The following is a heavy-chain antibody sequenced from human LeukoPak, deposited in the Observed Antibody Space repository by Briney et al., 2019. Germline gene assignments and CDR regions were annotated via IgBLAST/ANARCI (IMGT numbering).Heavy chain of an antibody. V-gene: IGHV4-34*01. CDR1: GGSFSGYY. CDR2: INHSGST. CDR3: ARGAYGSGSYNWFDP. J-gene: IGHJ5*02. D-gene: IGHD3-10*01. Sequence: PSETLSLTYAVYGGSFSGYYGSWIRQPPGKGLEWIGEINHSGSTNYNPSLKSRVTISVDTSKNQFSLKLSSVTAADTAVYYCARGAYGSGSYNWFDPWGQGTLVTVSS.